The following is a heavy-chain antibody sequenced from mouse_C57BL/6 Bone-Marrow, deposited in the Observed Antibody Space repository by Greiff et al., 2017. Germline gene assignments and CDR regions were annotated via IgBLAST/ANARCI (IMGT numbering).Heavy chain of an antibody. CDR2: IDPENGDT. J-gene: IGHJ2*01. CDR1: GFNIKDDY. D-gene: IGHD2-4*01. Sequence: EVQLQQSGAELVRPGASVKLSCTASGFNIKDDYMHWVKQRPEQGLEWIGWIDPENGDTEYASKFQGKATITADTSSNTAYLQLSSLTAEDTAVSYCTAYDYDYFDYWGQGTTLTVSS. CDR3: TAYDYDYFDY. V-gene: IGHV14-4*01.